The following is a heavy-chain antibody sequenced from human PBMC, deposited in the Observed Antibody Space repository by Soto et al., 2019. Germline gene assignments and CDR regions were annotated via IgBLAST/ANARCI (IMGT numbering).Heavy chain of an antibody. J-gene: IGHJ6*02. CDR1: GFTFSSYG. CDR3: AKDLSLYCSSTSCPLIDYYYYGMDV. V-gene: IGHV3-30*18. D-gene: IGHD2-2*01. CDR2: ISYDGSNK. Sequence: GGSLRLSCAASGFTFSSYGMHWVRQAPGKGLEWVAVISYDGSNKYYADSVKGRSTISRDNSKNTLYLQMNSLRAEDTAVYYCAKDLSLYCSSTSCPLIDYYYYGMDVWGQGTTVTVSS.